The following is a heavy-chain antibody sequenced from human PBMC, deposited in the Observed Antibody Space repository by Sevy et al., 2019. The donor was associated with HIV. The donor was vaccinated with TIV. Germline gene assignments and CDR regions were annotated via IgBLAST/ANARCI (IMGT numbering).Heavy chain of an antibody. CDR3: TRGLATADTPEYYFDY. D-gene: IGHD5-12*01. V-gene: IGHV3-49*03. CDR1: GFTFGDYA. CDR2: IRRNSHEPYGGTT. Sequence: GGSLRLSCTSSGFTFGDYAMSWFRQAPGKGLEWVAFIRRNSHEPYGGTTEYAASVKGRFIISRDDSKSIAYLQMNSLKTEDTAVYYCTRGLATADTPEYYFDYWGQGLLVTVSS. J-gene: IGHJ4*02.